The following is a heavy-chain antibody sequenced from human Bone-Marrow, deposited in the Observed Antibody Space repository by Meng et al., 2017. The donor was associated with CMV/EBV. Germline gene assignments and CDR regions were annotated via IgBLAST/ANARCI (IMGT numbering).Heavy chain of an antibody. CDR1: GYTFTGYY. CDR2: INPNSGGT. Sequence: ASVKVSCKAAGYTFTGYYMHWVRQAPGQGLEWMGWINPNSGGTNYAQKFQGRVTMTRDTSISTAYMELTMLRSDDTAVYYCARDTLLPFLEWLWFWGQGTRVTVSS. J-gene: IGHJ4*02. D-gene: IGHD3-3*01. CDR3: ARDTLLPFLEWLWF. V-gene: IGHV1-2*02.